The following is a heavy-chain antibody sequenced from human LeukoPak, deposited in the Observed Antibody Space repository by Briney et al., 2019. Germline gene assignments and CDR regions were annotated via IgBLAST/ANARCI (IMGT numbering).Heavy chain of an antibody. J-gene: IGHJ3*02. CDR2: IYYSGST. V-gene: IGHV4-39*07. D-gene: IGHD3-9*01. CDR3: AVLVKQGYAFDI. Sequence: SETLSLTCTVSGGSISSSSYYWGWIRQPPGKGLEWIGSIYYSGSTYYNPSLESRVTISVDTSKNQFSLKLSSVTAADTAVYYCAVLVKQGYAFDIWGQGTMVTVSS. CDR1: GGSISSSSYY.